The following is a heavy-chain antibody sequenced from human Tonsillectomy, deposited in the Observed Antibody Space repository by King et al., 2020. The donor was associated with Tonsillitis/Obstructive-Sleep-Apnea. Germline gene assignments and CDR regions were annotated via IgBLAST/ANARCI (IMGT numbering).Heavy chain of an antibody. CDR2: IIPIFGTA. Sequence: QLVQSGAEVKKPGSSVKLSCKASGGTFSSYDISWVRQAPGQGLEWMGGIIPIFGTAIYAQKFQGRVTITADESTSTAYMELSSPRSEDTAVYYCARSVATIDYYYYHYMDVWGKGTTVTVSS. CDR1: GGTFSSYD. V-gene: IGHV1-69*01. CDR3: ARSVATIDYYYYHYMDV. J-gene: IGHJ6*03. D-gene: IGHD5-12*01.